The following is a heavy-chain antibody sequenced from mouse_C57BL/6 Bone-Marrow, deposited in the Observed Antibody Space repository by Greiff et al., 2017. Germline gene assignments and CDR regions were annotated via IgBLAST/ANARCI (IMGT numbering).Heavy chain of an antibody. Sequence: GGGLVQPKGSLKLSCAASGFSFNTYAMNWVRQAPRKGLEWVARIRSKSNNYATYYADSVKDRFTISRDDSESMLYLQMNNLKTEDTAMYYCVRQSDYDAGCAYWGQGTLVTVSA. J-gene: IGHJ3*01. V-gene: IGHV10-1*01. D-gene: IGHD2-4*01. CDR2: IRSKSNNYAT. CDR1: GFSFNTYA. CDR3: VRQSDYDAGCAY.